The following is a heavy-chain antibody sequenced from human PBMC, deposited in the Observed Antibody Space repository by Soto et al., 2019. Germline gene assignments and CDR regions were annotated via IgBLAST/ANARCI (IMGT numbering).Heavy chain of an antibody. V-gene: IGHV4-31*03. CDR2: IYYSGST. CDR3: ARDSKVLVYGMDV. J-gene: IGHJ6*02. Sequence: PSETLSLTCTVSGGSISSGGYYWSWIRQHPGKGLEWIGYIYYSGSTYYNPSLKSRVTISVDTSKNQFSLKLSSVTAADTAVYYCARDSKVLVYGMDVWGQGTTVTVSS. D-gene: IGHD1-20*01. CDR1: GGSISSGGYY.